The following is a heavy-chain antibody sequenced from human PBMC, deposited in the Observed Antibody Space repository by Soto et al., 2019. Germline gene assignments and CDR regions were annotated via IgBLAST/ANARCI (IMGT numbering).Heavy chain of an antibody. V-gene: IGHV3-7*02. CDR2: IKQDGSEQ. Sequence: PGGSLRLSCAASGFSMSTYNMSWVRQVPGKGLEWVANIKQDGSEQYYVDSVMGRFTISRDNAKNSLYLQMNSLRAEDTAVYYCATSRSFDYWGQGALVTVSS. CDR3: ATSRSFDY. CDR1: GFSMSTYN. D-gene: IGHD3-10*01. J-gene: IGHJ4*02.